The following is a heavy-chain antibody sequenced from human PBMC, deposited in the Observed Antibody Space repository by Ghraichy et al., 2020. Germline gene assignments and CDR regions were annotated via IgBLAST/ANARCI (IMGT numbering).Heavy chain of an antibody. V-gene: IGHV4-34*01. D-gene: IGHD3-3*01. CDR2: INHSGST. J-gene: IGHJ6*02. Sequence: SETLSLTCAVYGGSFSGYYWSWIRQPPGKGLEWIGEINHSGSTNYNPSLKSRVTISVDTSKNQFSLKLSSVTAADTAVYYCARVKSNFWSWAPKYYYGMDVWGQGTTVTVSS. CDR3: ARVKSNFWSWAPKYYYGMDV. CDR1: GGSFSGYY.